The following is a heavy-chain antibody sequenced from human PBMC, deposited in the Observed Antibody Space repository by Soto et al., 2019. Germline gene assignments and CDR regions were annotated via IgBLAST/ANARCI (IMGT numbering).Heavy chain of an antibody. V-gene: IGHV3-21*01. Sequence: LTCAASGFTFSSYTMNWVRQAPGRGLEWVSSIGTSSSYIYYADSVKGRFTISRDNAKNSLFLQMNSLRADDTAVYYCARDSVRDYLYYYYGMDVWGQGTTVTVSS. CDR2: IGTSSSYI. CDR1: GFTFSSYT. CDR3: ARDSVRDYLYYYYGMDV. J-gene: IGHJ6*02. D-gene: IGHD4-17*01.